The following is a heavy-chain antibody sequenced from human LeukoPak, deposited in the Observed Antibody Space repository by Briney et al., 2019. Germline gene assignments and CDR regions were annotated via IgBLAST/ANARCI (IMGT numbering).Heavy chain of an antibody. J-gene: IGHJ4*02. CDR3: ARGPYYYDSSGCFDY. Sequence: SETLSLTCTVSGGSISSYYWSWIRQPPGKGLEWIGYIYYSGTTNYNPSLKSRVTISVDTSKNQFSLKLRTVTAADTAVYYCARGPYYYDSSGCFDYWGQGTLVTVSS. V-gene: IGHV4-59*01. CDR1: GGSISSYY. CDR2: IYYSGTT. D-gene: IGHD3-22*01.